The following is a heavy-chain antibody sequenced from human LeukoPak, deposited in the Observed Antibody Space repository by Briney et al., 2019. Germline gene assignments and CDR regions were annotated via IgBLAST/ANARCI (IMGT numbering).Heavy chain of an antibody. V-gene: IGHV4-34*01. D-gene: IGHD3-10*01. CDR3: ARGPYGSGSYYNYYYYGMDV. CDR2: INHSGST. CDR1: GGSFSGYY. Sequence: SETLSLTCAVYGGSFSGYYWSWIRQPPGKGLEWIGVINHSGSTNYNPSLKSRVTISVDTSKNQFSLKLSSVTAADTAVYYCARGPYGSGSYYNYYYYGMDVWGQGTTVTVSS. J-gene: IGHJ6*02.